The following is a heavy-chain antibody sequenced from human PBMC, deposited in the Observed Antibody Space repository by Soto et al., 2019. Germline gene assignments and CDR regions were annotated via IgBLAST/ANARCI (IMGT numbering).Heavy chain of an antibody. J-gene: IGHJ4*02. CDR2: TYYRSKWYN. Sequence: PSQTLSLTCGISGDTVSTNSAAWNWIRQSPSRGLEWLGRTYYRSKWYNDYAVSVKSRITIIPDTSRNQFSLQLHSVTPEDTAVYYCAREWGRMTTVTTHLDFWGQGTLVTVSS. D-gene: IGHD4-4*01. CDR3: AREWGRMTTVTTHLDF. V-gene: IGHV6-1*01. CDR1: GDTVSTNSAA.